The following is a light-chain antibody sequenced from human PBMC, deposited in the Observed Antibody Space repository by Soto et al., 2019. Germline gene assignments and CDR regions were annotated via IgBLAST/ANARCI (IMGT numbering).Light chain of an antibody. V-gene: IGLV1-40*01. J-gene: IGLJ2*01. Sequence: QAEVTQPPSVSGAPGQRVTISCTGSSSNIGAGYDVHWYQLLPGTAPKLLIYGNNNRPSGVPDRFSGSKSGTSASLAITGLQAEDEADYYCQSYDSSLGRVFGGGTKLTVL. CDR2: GNN. CDR1: SSNIGAGYD. CDR3: QSYDSSLGRV.